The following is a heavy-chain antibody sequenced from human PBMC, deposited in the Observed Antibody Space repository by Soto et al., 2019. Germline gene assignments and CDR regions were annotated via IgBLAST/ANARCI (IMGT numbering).Heavy chain of an antibody. J-gene: IGHJ6*02. Sequence: SVKVSCEASGGTFSSYAISWVRQAPGQGLEWMGGIIPIFGTANYAQKFQGRVTITADESTSTAYMELSSLRSEDTAVYYCARDSRHSSGYNPYGMDVWGQGTTVTVSS. CDR1: GGTFSSYA. CDR2: IIPIFGTA. CDR3: ARDSRHSSGYNPYGMDV. V-gene: IGHV1-69*13. D-gene: IGHD3-22*01.